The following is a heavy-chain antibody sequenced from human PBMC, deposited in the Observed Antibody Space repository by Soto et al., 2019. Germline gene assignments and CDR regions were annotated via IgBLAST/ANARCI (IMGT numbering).Heavy chain of an antibody. V-gene: IGHV2-5*02. Sequence: QITLKESGPTLVRPTQTLTLTCTVSGFSLDTWGVGVGWIRQSPGKAPEWLALIYWDDDKRYSPSLKNRLTITKDTSKNQVVLKLTNMDPVDTVTYYCARALGSWGSYYFDHWGQGTLVTVSS. D-gene: IGHD3-16*01. J-gene: IGHJ4*02. CDR1: GFSLDTWGVG. CDR3: ARALGSWGSYYFDH. CDR2: IYWDDDK.